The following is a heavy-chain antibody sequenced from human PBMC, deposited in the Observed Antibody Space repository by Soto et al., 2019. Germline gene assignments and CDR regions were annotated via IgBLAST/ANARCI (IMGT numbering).Heavy chain of an antibody. CDR1: GFTFSSYA. CDR2: ISGSGGST. D-gene: IGHD3-22*01. Sequence: GGSLRLSCAASGFTFSSYAMSWVRQAPGKGLEWVSAISGSGGSTYYADSVKGRFTISRDNSKNTLYLQMNSLRAEDTAVYYCAKDPRGRISGYYYLSPAFDIWGQGTMVTVSS. V-gene: IGHV3-23*01. J-gene: IGHJ3*02. CDR3: AKDPRGRISGYYYLSPAFDI.